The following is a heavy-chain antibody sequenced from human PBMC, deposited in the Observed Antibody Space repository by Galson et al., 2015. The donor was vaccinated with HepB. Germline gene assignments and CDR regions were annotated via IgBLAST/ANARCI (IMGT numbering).Heavy chain of an antibody. Sequence: SLRLSCAASGFTFNDYYMIWIRQAPGKGLEWVSYITGSGTYTNYADSVRGRFITSRDNAKNSLYLQINTLRVEDTAVYFCARYIHSERHFDLWGRGTLVTVSS. CDR3: ARYIHSERHFDL. J-gene: IGHJ2*01. V-gene: IGHV3-11*06. D-gene: IGHD6-25*01. CDR1: GFTFNDYY. CDR2: ITGSGTYT.